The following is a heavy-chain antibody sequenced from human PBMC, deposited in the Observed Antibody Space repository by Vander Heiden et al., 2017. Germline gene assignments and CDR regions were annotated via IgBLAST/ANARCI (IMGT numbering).Heavy chain of an antibody. Sequence: EVQLVQSGAEVEKPGESRKIPCKGSGDSFTSYWIGWVRQMPGKGREWMGIIYPGDSDTRYSPSFQGQVTISADKSIRTAYLQWSSLKASDTAMYYCARTVAGTYYFDYWGQGTLVTVSS. CDR3: ARTVAGTYYFDY. V-gene: IGHV5-51*03. CDR1: GDSFTSYW. CDR2: IYPGDSDT. D-gene: IGHD6-19*01. J-gene: IGHJ4*02.